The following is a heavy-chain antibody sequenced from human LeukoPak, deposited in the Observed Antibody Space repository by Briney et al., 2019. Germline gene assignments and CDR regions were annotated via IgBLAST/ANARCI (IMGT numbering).Heavy chain of an antibody. D-gene: IGHD3-9*01. J-gene: IGHJ6*02. CDR1: GYTFTSYD. CDR2: MNPNSGNT. Sequence: ASVKVSCKASGYTFTSYDINWVRQATGQGLEWMGWMNPNSGNTGYAQKFQGRVTMTRNTSISTAYMELSSLRSEDTAVYYCARTYYDILTGHQDYYYGMDVWGQGTTVTVSS. CDR3: ARTYYDILTGHQDYYYGMDV. V-gene: IGHV1-8*01.